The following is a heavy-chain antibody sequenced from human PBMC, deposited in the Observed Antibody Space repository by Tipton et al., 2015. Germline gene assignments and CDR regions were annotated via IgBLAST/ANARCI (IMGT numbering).Heavy chain of an antibody. CDR2: INPSDGST. CDR3: AREGCISTSCYDY. V-gene: IGHV1-46*01. Sequence: QLVQSGAEVKKPGASVKVSCKASGYTFSSYYMHWVRQAPGHGLEWMGMINPSDGSTDDTQKFQGRVTMTRDTSTSTVYMELSSLRSEDTAVYYCAREGCISTSCYDYWGQGSLVTVSS. CDR1: GYTFSSYY. D-gene: IGHD2-2*01. J-gene: IGHJ4*02.